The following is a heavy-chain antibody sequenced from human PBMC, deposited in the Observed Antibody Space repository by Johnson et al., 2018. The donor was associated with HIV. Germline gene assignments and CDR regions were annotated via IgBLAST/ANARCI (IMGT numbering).Heavy chain of an antibody. V-gene: IGHV3-33*01. J-gene: IGHJ3*02. CDR1: GFTFSSYG. D-gene: IGHD3-3*01. Sequence: QVQLVESGGGVVQPGRSLRLSCAASGFTFSSYGMHWVRQAPGKGLEWVAVIWYDGSNKYYADSVKGRLTISRDNSKNTRYLQMNSMRAEDTAVYYFARGYTIGAFDIWGQGTIVTVSS. CDR3: ARGYTIGAFDI. CDR2: IWYDGSNK.